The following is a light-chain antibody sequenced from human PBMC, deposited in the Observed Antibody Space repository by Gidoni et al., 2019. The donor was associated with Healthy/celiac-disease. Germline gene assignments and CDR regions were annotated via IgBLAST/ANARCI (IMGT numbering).Light chain of an antibody. J-gene: IGKJ4*01. CDR2: GAS. CDR3: QQYGSSLP. Sequence: EIVLTQSPGTLSLSPGDRATLSCRASQSVSSSYLAWYQQKPGQAPRLLIYGASSRATGIPDRFSGSGSGTDFTLTISRLEPEDFAVYYCQQYGSSLPFGGGTKVEIK. V-gene: IGKV3-20*01. CDR1: QSVSSSY.